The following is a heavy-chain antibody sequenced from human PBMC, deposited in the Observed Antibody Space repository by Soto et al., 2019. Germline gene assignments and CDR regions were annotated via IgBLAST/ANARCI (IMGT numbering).Heavy chain of an antibody. J-gene: IGHJ4*02. D-gene: IGHD3-22*01. Sequence: GGSLRLSCAASGFTFSSYSMNWVRQAPGKGLEWVSSISSSGSYIYYADSVKGRFTLSRDNAKNSLYLQMNSLGAEDTAVYYCARDGSYDSSGYYFDYWGQRTLVTVSS. CDR3: ARDGSYDSSGYYFDY. CDR1: GFTFSSYS. V-gene: IGHV3-21*01. CDR2: ISSSGSYI.